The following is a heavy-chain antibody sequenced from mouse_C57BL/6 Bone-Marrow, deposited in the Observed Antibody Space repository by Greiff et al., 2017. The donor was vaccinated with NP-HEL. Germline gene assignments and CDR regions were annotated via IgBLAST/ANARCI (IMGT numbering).Heavy chain of an antibody. Sequence: EVMLVESGPGLAKPSQTLSLTCSVTGYSITSYYWNWIRKFPGNKLEYMGYISYSGSTYYNPSLKSRISITRDTSKNQYYLQLNSVTTEDTATYYCARYRAMVTTGYFDYWGQGTTLTVSS. CDR2: ISYSGST. CDR1: GYSITSYY. V-gene: IGHV3-8*01. CDR3: ARYRAMVTTGYFDY. D-gene: IGHD2-2*01. J-gene: IGHJ2*01.